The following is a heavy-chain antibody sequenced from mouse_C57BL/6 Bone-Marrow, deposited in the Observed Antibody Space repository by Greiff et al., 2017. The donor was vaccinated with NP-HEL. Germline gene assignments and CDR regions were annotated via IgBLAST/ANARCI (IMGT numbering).Heavy chain of an antibody. CDR3: TRRGSSFHYYAMDY. D-gene: IGHD1-1*01. V-gene: IGHV1-15*01. Sequence: QVQLQQSGAELVRPGASVTLSCKASGYTFTDYEMHWVKQTPVHGLEWIGAIDPETGGTAYNQKFKGKAILTADKSSSTAYMELRSLTSEDSAVYYCTRRGSSFHYYAMDYWGKGTSVTVSS. CDR1: GYTFTDYE. CDR2: IDPETGGT. J-gene: IGHJ4*01.